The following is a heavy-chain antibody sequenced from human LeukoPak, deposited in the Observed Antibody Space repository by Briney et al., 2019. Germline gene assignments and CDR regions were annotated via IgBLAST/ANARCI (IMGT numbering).Heavy chain of an antibody. CDR2: IRYDGRDT. J-gene: IGHJ4*02. CDR1: GFTFSSYG. Sequence: GGSLRLSCATSGFTFSSYGMNWVRQAPGKGLEWVAFIRYDGRDTYYAASVKGRFTISRDNSKNTLYLQMNSLRAEDTAVYYCAREPYCSSTSCYGGYFDYWGQGTLVTVSS. D-gene: IGHD2-2*01. V-gene: IGHV3-30*02. CDR3: AREPYCSSTSCYGGYFDY.